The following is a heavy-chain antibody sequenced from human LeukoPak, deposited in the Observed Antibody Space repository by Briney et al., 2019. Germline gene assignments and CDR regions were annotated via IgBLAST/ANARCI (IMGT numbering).Heavy chain of an antibody. V-gene: IGHV1-2*06. D-gene: IGHD3-10*01. CDR3: ARVRVLLWFGEQGPMDV. CDR2: INPNSGGT. J-gene: IGHJ6*04. CDR1: GYTFTGYY. Sequence: GASVKVSCKASGYTFTGYYMHWVRQAPGQGLEWMGQINPNSGGTNYAQKFQGRVTMTRDTSISTAYMELSRLRSDDTAVYYCARVRVLLWFGEQGPMDVWGKGTTVTVSS.